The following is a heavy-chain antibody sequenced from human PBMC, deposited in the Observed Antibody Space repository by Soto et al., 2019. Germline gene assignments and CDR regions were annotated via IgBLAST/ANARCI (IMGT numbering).Heavy chain of an antibody. J-gene: IGHJ6*02. CDR3: ARDLWGYCGTDCYPLDV. D-gene: IGHD2-21*02. CDR2: IYNTGGT. V-gene: IGHV4-59*01. Sequence: QVQLQESGPGLVKPSETLSLTCTVSGGSISRYYWSWIRQPPGKGLEWIGYIYNTGGTVYNPPFKCRVTISVYTSKNQFSLKLNSVTAADTAVYYCARDLWGYCGTDCYPLDVWGQGTTVTVSS. CDR1: GGSISRYY.